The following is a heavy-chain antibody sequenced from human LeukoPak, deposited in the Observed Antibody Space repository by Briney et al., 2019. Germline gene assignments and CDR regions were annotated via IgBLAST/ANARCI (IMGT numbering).Heavy chain of an antibody. J-gene: IGHJ4*02. V-gene: IGHV4-34*01. Sequence: SETLSLTCAVYGGSFSGYQWSWIRQPPGKGLEWIGSIYHSGSTYYNPSLKSRVTISVDTSKNQFSLKLSSVTAADTAVYYCARGGGVGNRFDYWGQGTLVTVSS. CDR1: GGSFSGYQ. D-gene: IGHD2-8*02. CDR3: ARGGGVGNRFDY. CDR2: IYHSGST.